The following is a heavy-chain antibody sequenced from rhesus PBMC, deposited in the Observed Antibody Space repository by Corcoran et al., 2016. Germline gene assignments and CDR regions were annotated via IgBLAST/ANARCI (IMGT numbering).Heavy chain of an antibody. J-gene: IGHJ4*01. Sequence: QVQLVQSGAEVKKPGASVKLSSKASAYTFTRYRINWVRQAPGQGLEWMGWINPSNGDTGYKQKVQGRVTMTRDTATSTAYVELSSLRSEDTAVYYCVRGRGYSAFDFWGQGVLVTVSS. CDR3: VRGRGYSAFDF. CDR2: INPSNGDT. D-gene: IGHD5-42*01. CDR1: AYTFTRYR. V-gene: IGHV1-200*01.